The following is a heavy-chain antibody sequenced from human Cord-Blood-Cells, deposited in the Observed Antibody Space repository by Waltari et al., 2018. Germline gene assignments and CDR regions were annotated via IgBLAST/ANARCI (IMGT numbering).Heavy chain of an antibody. J-gene: IGHJ3*02. Sequence: QVQLVQSGAEVKKPGASVKVSCKASGYTFPGYYMHWVRQAPGQGLEWMGWINPNSGGTNYAQKFQGRVTMTRDTSISTAYMELSRLRSDDTAVYYCARDGCSSTSCYAFDIWGQGTMVTVSS. CDR2: INPNSGGT. CDR3: ARDGCSSTSCYAFDI. CDR1: GYTFPGYY. V-gene: IGHV1-2*02. D-gene: IGHD2-2*01.